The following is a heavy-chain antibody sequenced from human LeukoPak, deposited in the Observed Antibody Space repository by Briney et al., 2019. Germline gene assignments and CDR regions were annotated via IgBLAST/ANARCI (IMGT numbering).Heavy chain of an antibody. CDR3: AKDSHWMLFDD. CDR1: GFTFSNYA. Sequence: GGSLRLTCGASGFTFSNYAIPWVRQAPGRGLELVAAISYDGNSQHYGAPVKSMFTISRDNSKNTLYLQMNSLRDEDTAVYYCAKDSHWMLFDDWGKGTLVTVSS. D-gene: IGHD2-2*03. V-gene: IGHV3-30*18. CDR2: ISYDGNSQ. J-gene: IGHJ4*02.